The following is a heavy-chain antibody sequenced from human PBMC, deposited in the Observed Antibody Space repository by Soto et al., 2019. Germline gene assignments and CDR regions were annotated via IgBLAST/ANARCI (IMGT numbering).Heavy chain of an antibody. CDR3: ARDGPKYSSSSSDY. Sequence: GSLRLSCAASGFTFSSYWMSWVRQAPGKGLEWVANIKQDGSEKYYVDSVKGRFTISRDNAKNSLYLQMNSLRAEDTAVYYCARDGPKYSSSSSDYWGQGTLVTVSS. CDR1: GFTFSSYW. J-gene: IGHJ4*02. D-gene: IGHD6-6*01. V-gene: IGHV3-7*01. CDR2: IKQDGSEK.